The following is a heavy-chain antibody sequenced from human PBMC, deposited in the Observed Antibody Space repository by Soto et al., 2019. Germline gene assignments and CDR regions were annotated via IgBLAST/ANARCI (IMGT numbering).Heavy chain of an antibody. CDR2: IYYSGST. Sequence: PSETLSLTCTVSGGSISSGGYYWSWIRQHPGKGLEWIGYIYYSGSTYYNPSLKSRVTISVDTSKNQFSLKLSSVTAADTAVYYCARTYYYDSSDKVGAFDIWGQGTMVTVSS. V-gene: IGHV4-31*03. CDR1: GGSISSGGYY. D-gene: IGHD3-22*01. CDR3: ARTYYYDSSDKVGAFDI. J-gene: IGHJ3*02.